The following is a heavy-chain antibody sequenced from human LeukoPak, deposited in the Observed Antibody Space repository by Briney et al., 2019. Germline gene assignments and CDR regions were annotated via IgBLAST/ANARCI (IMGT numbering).Heavy chain of an antibody. CDR3: ARVTQEYSSGWYDFDY. D-gene: IGHD6-19*01. CDR1: GGTFSSYA. Sequence: ASVKVSCKASGGTFSSYAISWVRQAPGQGLEWMGWISAYNDNTNYAQKLQGRVTMTTDTSTSTAYMELRSLRSDDTAVYYCARVTQEYSSGWYDFDYWGQGTLVTVSS. CDR2: ISAYNDNT. V-gene: IGHV1-18*01. J-gene: IGHJ4*02.